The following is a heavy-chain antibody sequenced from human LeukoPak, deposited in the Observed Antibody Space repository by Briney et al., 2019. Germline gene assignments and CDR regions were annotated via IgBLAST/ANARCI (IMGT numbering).Heavy chain of an antibody. CDR2: ISAYNGNT. Sequence: ASVKVSCKASGYTFTSYGISWVRQAPGQGLEWMGWISAYNGNTNYAQKLQGRVTMTTDTSTSTAYMELRSLRSDDTAVYYCARDLPTFYYDSSGYYYGFDYWDQGTLVTVSS. V-gene: IGHV1-18*01. D-gene: IGHD3-22*01. J-gene: IGHJ4*02. CDR3: ARDLPTFYYDSSGYYYGFDY. CDR1: GYTFTSYG.